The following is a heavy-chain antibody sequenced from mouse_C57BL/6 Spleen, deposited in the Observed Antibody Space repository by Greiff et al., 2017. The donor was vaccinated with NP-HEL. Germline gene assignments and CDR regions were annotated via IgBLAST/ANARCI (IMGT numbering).Heavy chain of an antibody. Sequence: EVQGVESGGGLVKPGGSLKLSCAASGFTFSDYGMHWVRQASEKGLEWVAYISSGSSTIYYADTVKGRFTISRDNAKNTLFLQMTSLRSEDTAMYYCARLHYYGSSDYWYFDVWGTGTTVTVSS. J-gene: IGHJ1*03. CDR2: ISSGSSTI. CDR1: GFTFSDYG. CDR3: ARLHYYGSSDYWYFDV. V-gene: IGHV5-17*01. D-gene: IGHD1-1*01.